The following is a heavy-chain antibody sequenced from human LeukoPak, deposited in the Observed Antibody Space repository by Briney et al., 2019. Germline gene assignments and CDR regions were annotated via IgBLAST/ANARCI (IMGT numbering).Heavy chain of an antibody. J-gene: IGHJ4*02. D-gene: IGHD3-22*01. CDR2: INSDGSST. CDR1: GFTFSSYW. CDR3: ARDPTYYYDSSGPYFDY. Sequence: QPGGSLRLSCAASGFTFSSYWMHWVRHAPGKGLVWVSRINSDGSSTSYADSVKGRFTISRDNAKNTLYLQMNSLRAEDTAVYYCARDPTYYYDSSGPYFDYWGQGTLVTVSS. V-gene: IGHV3-74*01.